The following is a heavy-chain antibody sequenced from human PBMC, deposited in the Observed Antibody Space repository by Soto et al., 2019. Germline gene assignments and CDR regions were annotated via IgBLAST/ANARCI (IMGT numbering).Heavy chain of an antibody. CDR1: ESTVRRDW. CDR3: SGGVGDAF. V-gene: IGHV3-7*04. D-gene: IGHD1-26*01. Sequence: EVHLVESGGGLVQTGGSLRLSCAISESTVRRDWMNWVRQAPGKGLEWVAHTNQDGSEKYYVDSVKGRFTIPRDNAKKTVYLQMNSLRVGDTAMYYCSGGVGDAFWGQGTLVTVAS. CDR2: TNQDGSEK. J-gene: IGHJ4*02.